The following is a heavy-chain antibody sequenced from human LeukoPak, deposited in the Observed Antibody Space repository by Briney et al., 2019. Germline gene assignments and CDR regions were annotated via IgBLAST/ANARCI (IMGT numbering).Heavy chain of an antibody. J-gene: IGHJ4*02. D-gene: IGHD2-2*01. V-gene: IGHV3-11*01. Sequence: GGSLRLSCAASGFTFSDYYMSWIRQAPGKGLEWVSYLSSSGSTIYYADSVKGRFTISRDNAKNSLYLQMNSLRAEDTAVYYCAVMGDIVVVPAAFFGYWGQGTLVTVSS. CDR3: AVMGDIVVVPAAFFGY. CDR1: GFTFSDYY. CDR2: LSSSGSTI.